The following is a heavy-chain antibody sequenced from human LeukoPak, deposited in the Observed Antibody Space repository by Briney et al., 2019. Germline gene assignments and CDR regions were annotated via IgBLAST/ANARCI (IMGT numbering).Heavy chain of an antibody. J-gene: IGHJ4*02. CDR2: IYYTGSI. CDR1: GGSISSSTYY. D-gene: IGHD2-15*01. Sequence: SETLSLTCTVSGGSISSSTYYWAWMRQPPGTGLEWIGTIYYTGSIFYSPSFKSRVTISVDTYNNQFSLRLNSVTAADTAVYYCARLGCSGRSCFSAWNDYWGQGTLVTVSS. CDR3: ARLGCSGRSCFSAWNDY. V-gene: IGHV4-39*01.